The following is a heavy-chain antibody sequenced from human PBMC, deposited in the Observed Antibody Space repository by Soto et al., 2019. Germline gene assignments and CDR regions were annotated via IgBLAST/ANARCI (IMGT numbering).Heavy chain of an antibody. Sequence: GXXVKVSCKASGYTFTSYYMHWVRHAPGQGLEWMGIINPSGGSTSYAQKFQGRVTMTRDTSTSTVYMELSSLRSEDTAVYYCARDVEEYYYGSGSPTFDYWGQGTLVTVSS. D-gene: IGHD3-10*01. J-gene: IGHJ4*02. V-gene: IGHV1-46*01. CDR1: GYTFTSYY. CDR3: ARDVEEYYYGSGSPTFDY. CDR2: INPSGGST.